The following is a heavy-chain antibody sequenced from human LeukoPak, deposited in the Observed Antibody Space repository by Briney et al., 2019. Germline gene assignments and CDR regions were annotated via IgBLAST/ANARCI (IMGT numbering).Heavy chain of an antibody. Sequence: GGSLRLSCAASGFTFSSYSMNWVRQSPGKGLEWVSSISSSSSYIYYADSVKGRFTISRDNAKNSLYLQMNSLRAEDTAVYYCARDADTAMGTLDAFDIWGQGTMVTVSS. J-gene: IGHJ3*02. CDR1: GFTFSSYS. D-gene: IGHD5-18*01. CDR3: ARDADTAMGTLDAFDI. CDR2: ISSSSSYI. V-gene: IGHV3-21*01.